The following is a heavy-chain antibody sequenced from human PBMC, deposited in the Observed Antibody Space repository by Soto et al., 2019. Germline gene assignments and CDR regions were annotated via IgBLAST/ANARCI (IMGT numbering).Heavy chain of an antibody. D-gene: IGHD5-18*01. V-gene: IGHV3-23*01. Sequence: GGSLRLSCAASGFTFSSYAMSWVRQAPGKGLEWVSAISGSGGSTYYADSVKGRFTISRDNSKNTLYLQMNSLGAEDTAVYYCANIFGYSYPSHDYWGQGTLVTVSS. CDR2: ISGSGGST. J-gene: IGHJ4*02. CDR1: GFTFSSYA. CDR3: ANIFGYSYPSHDY.